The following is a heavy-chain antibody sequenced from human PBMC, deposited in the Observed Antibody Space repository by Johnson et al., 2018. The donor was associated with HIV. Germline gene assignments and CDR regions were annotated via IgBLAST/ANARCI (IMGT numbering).Heavy chain of an antibody. CDR3: AREGRTGPDTFDI. CDR2: IWYDGSNK. CDR1: GFTFRNSA. Sequence: QVQLVESGGGVVQPGRSLRLSCAASGFTFRNSAMHWVRQAPGKGLEWVAVIWYDGSNKNYADSVKGRFTVSRDNSKNTLFLQMNGLRAEDTAVYYCAREGRTGPDTFDIWGQGTMLTVSS. J-gene: IGHJ3*02. V-gene: IGHV3-33*01.